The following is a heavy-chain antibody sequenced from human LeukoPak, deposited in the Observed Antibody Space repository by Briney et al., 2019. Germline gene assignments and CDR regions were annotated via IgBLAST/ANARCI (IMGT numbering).Heavy chain of an antibody. J-gene: IGHJ6*03. D-gene: IGHD4-11*01. V-gene: IGHV1-18*01. Sequence: ASVTVSFKASGYTFTIYGISWVRQAPGQGREWMGWISAYNGNTNYAQKLQGRVTMTTDTSTSTAYMELRSLRSDDTAVYYCARDRGTTVTTEVVWGHYYYMDVWGKGTTVTVSS. CDR2: ISAYNGNT. CDR3: ARDRGTTVTTEVVWGHYYYMDV. CDR1: GYTFTIYG.